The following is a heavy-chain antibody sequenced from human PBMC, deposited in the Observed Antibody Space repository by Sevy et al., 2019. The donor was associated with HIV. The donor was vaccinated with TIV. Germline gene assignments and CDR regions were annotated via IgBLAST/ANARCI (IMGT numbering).Heavy chain of an antibody. CDR3: ARAEAAAGIIFTLPVLDY. Sequence: ASVKVSCKASGYTFTGYYMHWVRQAPGQGLEWMGWINPNSGGTNYAQKFQGRVTMTRATSLSTAYMELSRLRSADTDVYYCARAEAAAGIIFTLPVLDYWGQGALVTVSS. J-gene: IGHJ4*02. V-gene: IGHV1-2*02. CDR2: INPNSGGT. CDR1: GYTFTGYY. D-gene: IGHD6-13*01.